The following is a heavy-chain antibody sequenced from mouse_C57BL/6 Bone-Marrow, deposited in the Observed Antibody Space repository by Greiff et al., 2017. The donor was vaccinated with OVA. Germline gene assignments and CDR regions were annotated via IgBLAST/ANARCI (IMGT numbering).Heavy chain of an antibody. J-gene: IGHJ3*01. D-gene: IGHD2-3*01. CDR1: GFTFRDAW. V-gene: IGHV6-6*01. CDR3: TPIYDGYYVAY. CDR2: IRNKANNHAT. Sequence: EVMLVESGGGLVQPGGSMKLSCAASGFTFRDAWMDWVRQSPEKGLAWVAEIRNKANNHATYYAESVKGRFTISQDASKSSVYLQMNILSAEDTGIYYCTPIYDGYYVAYWGQGTLVTVSA.